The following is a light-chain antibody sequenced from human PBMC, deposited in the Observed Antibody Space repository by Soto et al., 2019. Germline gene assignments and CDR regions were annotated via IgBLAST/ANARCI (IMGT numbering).Light chain of an antibody. CDR3: QQYENWHWT. CDR1: EAVSTN. CDR2: AAS. V-gene: IGKV3-15*01. Sequence: ERVMTQSPATLSVFPGEGATLSRRASEAVSTNLAWYQHKPGQAPRLLIYAASTRSTGVPARFSGSGSGTEFAPPISNLESEDVATYYCQQYENWHWTLGQGTKVYI. J-gene: IGKJ1*01.